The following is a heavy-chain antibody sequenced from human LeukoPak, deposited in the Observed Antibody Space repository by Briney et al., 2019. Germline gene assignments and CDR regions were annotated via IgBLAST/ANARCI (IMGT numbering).Heavy chain of an antibody. CDR2: IKQDGSEK. CDR1: GFTFSSYW. J-gene: IGHJ4*02. D-gene: IGHD3-9*01. CDR3: ASSDDISTGYLLDY. Sequence: GGSLRLSCAASGFTFSSYWMSWVRQAPGKGLEWVANIKQDGSEKYYVDSVKGRFTISRDNAKNSLYLQMNSLRAEDTAVYYCASSDDISTGYLLDYWGQGTLVTVSS. V-gene: IGHV3-7*02.